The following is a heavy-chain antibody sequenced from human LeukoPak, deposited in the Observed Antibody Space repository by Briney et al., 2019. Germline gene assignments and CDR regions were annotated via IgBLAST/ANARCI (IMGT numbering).Heavy chain of an antibody. CDR3: ARDRRFEHYFDY. CDR1: GFTFSSYG. CDR2: IWYDGSNK. J-gene: IGHJ4*02. D-gene: IGHD3-9*01. Sequence: PGGSLRLSCAASGFTFSSYGMHWVRQAPGKGLEWVAVIWYDGSNKYYADSVKGRFTISRDNSKNTLYLQMNSLRAEDTAVYYCARDRRFEHYFDYWGRGTLVTVSS. V-gene: IGHV3-33*01.